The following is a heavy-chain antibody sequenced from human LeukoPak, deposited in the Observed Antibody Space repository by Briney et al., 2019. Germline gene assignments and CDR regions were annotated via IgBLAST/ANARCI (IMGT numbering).Heavy chain of an antibody. V-gene: IGHV4-39*01. Sequence: SETLSLTCTVSGGSISSSSYYWGWIRQPPGKGLEWIGNIYYSGSTYYNPSLERRVTISVDTSKNQFSLKLTSVTAADTAVYYCARRTPYDVLTGYYNFDYWGQGTLVTVSS. D-gene: IGHD3-9*01. CDR3: ARRTPYDVLTGYYNFDY. CDR1: GGSISSSSYY. J-gene: IGHJ4*02. CDR2: IYYSGST.